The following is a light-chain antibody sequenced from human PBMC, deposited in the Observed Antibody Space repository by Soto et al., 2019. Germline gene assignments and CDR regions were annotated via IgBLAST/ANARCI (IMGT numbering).Light chain of an antibody. J-gene: IGKJ1*01. CDR3: KQYNNWPPWT. Sequence: EIVMTQSPATLSVSPGERATLSCRASQSVSSNLAWYQQKPGQAPRLLIYGASTRATGIPARFSGSGSGTEFTLPISILQSEDFAVYYCKQYNNWPPWTFGQGTKVEIK. CDR1: QSVSSN. V-gene: IGKV3-15*01. CDR2: GAS.